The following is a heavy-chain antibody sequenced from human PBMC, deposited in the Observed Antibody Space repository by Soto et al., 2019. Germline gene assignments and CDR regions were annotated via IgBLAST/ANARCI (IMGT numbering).Heavy chain of an antibody. CDR1: GYTFTGYY. CDR2: INPNSGGT. Sequence: ASVKVSCKASGYTFTGYYMHWVRQAPGQGLEWMGWINPNSGGTNYAQKFQGRVTMTRDTSISTAYMELSRLRSDDTAVYYCAREAGYSSSWYCFDPWRQRTLVTVSS. J-gene: IGHJ5*02. V-gene: IGHV1-2*02. CDR3: AREAGYSSSWYCFDP. D-gene: IGHD6-13*01.